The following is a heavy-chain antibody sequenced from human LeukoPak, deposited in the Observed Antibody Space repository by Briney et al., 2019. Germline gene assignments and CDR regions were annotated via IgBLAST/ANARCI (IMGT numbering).Heavy chain of an antibody. Sequence: GESLKLSCAVSGFTVSSNYMSWVRQAPGKGLEWVSVTDSGSGTYYADSVKGRFTISRDNSKNTLYLKMNSQRADDTAIYNCARGHSRDYYYAVDVWGQGTTVTVSS. J-gene: IGHJ6*02. CDR3: ARGHSRDYYYAVDV. CDR2: TDSGSGT. V-gene: IGHV3-66*01. CDR1: GFTVSSNY. D-gene: IGHD3-22*01.